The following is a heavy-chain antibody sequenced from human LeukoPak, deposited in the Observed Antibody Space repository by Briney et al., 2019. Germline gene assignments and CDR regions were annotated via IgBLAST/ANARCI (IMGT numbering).Heavy chain of an antibody. CDR2: TYYRSKWYN. V-gene: IGHV6-1*01. D-gene: IGHD4-11*01. CDR1: GDSVSSNSAA. Sequence: SQTLSLTCAISGDSVSSNSAAWNWIRQSPSRGLECLGRTYYRSKWYNDYAVSVKSRITINPDTSKNQFSLQLNSVTPEDTAVYYCARTMTTVMPRADWFDPWGQGTLVTVSS. J-gene: IGHJ5*02. CDR3: ARTMTTVMPRADWFDP.